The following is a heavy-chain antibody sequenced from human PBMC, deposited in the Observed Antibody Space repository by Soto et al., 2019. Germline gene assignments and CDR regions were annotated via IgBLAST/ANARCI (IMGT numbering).Heavy chain of an antibody. CDR1: GGSIISSNW. J-gene: IGHJ5*02. CDR2: INHGGST. Sequence: QVQLHESGPGLVKPSGTLSLTCTISGGSIISSNWWSWVRQPPGKGLEWIGEINHGGSTNYNSSLQSRVTIPGDQTKNQVSLKMISLTAADTAVYYCARRRRSLWLGNQTNWFDPWGQGTRVTVSS. D-gene: IGHD3-10*01. CDR3: ARRRRSLWLGNQTNWFDP. V-gene: IGHV4-4*02.